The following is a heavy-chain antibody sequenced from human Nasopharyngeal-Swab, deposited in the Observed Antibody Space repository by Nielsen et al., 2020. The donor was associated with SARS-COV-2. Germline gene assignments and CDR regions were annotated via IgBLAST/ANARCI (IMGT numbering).Heavy chain of an antibody. CDR1: GFTFSSYW. D-gene: IGHD2-2*01. CDR3: ARYCSTTSCPRGFDY. J-gene: IGHJ4*02. Sequence: GESLKISCAASGFTFSSYWLSLFRQAPGKGLEWVALIKQSGSGQYYVDSVKGRFTISRDNAKNSLSLQMNSLRAEDTAVYYCARYCSTTSCPRGFDYWGQGTLVTVSP. CDR2: IKQSGSGQ. V-gene: IGHV3-7*01.